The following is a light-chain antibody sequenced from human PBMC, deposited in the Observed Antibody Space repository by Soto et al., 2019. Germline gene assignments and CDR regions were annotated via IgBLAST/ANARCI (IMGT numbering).Light chain of an antibody. CDR1: QSARSSY. J-gene: IGKJ5*01. V-gene: IGKV3-20*01. CDR2: GAS. Sequence: EITLVPFPVPLFLNQGKRATLSCRASQSARSSYLAWYQQKPGQAPRLLIYGASSRATGIPDRFSGSGSGTDFTLTISRLEPEDFAVYYCQQYGSSAITFGQGTRLEIK. CDR3: QQYGSSAIT.